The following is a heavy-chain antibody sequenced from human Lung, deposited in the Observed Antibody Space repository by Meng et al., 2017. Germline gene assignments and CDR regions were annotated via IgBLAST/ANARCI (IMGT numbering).Heavy chain of an antibody. Sequence: VSAVQASGQGKEAGSAMMFSIKASGSNITNYGICWVRQAPEQGLEWMGWISAYNGNTNYAQKLQGRATMTTATSKSTAYMELRSLRSDDAAVYYCAASTSIAGSPFDYWGQGTLVTVSS. CDR1: GSNITNYG. J-gene: IGHJ4*02. CDR3: AASTSIAGSPFDY. CDR2: ISAYNGNT. V-gene: IGHV1-18*01. D-gene: IGHD6-6*01.